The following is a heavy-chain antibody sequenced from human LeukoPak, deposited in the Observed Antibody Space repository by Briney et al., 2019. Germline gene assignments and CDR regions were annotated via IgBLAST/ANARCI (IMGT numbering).Heavy chain of an antibody. CDR2: ITAYNGNP. Sequence: ASVKVSCKASGYTFTSYGISWGRQAPGQGIEWMGWITAYNGNPTYPHNLHVRVTTTTHPSTSTAYMELRSLTSDDTAVYYCARDTVGATRRGFFDYWGQGTLVTVSS. CDR1: GYTFTSYG. CDR3: ARDTVGATRRGFFDY. J-gene: IGHJ4*02. V-gene: IGHV1-18*01. D-gene: IGHD1-26*01.